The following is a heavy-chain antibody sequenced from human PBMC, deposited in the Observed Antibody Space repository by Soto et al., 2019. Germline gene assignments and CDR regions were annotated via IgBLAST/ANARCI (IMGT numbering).Heavy chain of an antibody. CDR1: GGSISSSSYY. J-gene: IGHJ6*03. Sequence: SETLSLTCTVSGGSISSSSYYWGWIRQPPGKGLEWIGSIYYSGSTYYNPSLKSRVTISVDTSKNQFSLKLSSVTAADTAVYYCARHAALTYYDILTGYNYYYYYRDVGGKGTTVTVSS. D-gene: IGHD3-9*01. V-gene: IGHV4-39*01. CDR3: ARHAALTYYDILTGYNYYYYYRDV. CDR2: IYYSGST.